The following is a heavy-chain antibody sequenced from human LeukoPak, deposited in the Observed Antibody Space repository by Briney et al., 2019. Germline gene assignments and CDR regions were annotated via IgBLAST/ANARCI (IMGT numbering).Heavy chain of an antibody. CDR2: IYYSGST. J-gene: IGHJ5*02. Sequence: SETLSLTCTVSGGSISSSSYYWGWIRQPPGKGLEWIGNIYYSGSTYYNPSLKSQVTISVDTSKNQFSLRLSSVTAADTAVYYCATTSLGFCSSTTCHNWFDPWGQGTLVTVSS. CDR1: GGSISSSSYY. D-gene: IGHD2-2*01. CDR3: ATTSLGFCSSTTCHNWFDP. V-gene: IGHV4-39*01.